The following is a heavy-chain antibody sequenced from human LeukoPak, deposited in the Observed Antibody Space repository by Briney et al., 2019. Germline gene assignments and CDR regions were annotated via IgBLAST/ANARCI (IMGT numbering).Heavy chain of an antibody. CDR3: AKDRGVDTAMAIDY. Sequence: GGSLRLSCAASGFTFSSYAMHWVRQAPGKGLEWVAVISYDGSNKYYADSVKGRFTISRDNSKNTLYLQMNSLRAEDTAVYYCAKDRGVDTAMAIDYWGQGTLVTVSS. CDR2: ISYDGSNK. V-gene: IGHV3-30*04. J-gene: IGHJ4*02. D-gene: IGHD5-18*01. CDR1: GFTFSSYA.